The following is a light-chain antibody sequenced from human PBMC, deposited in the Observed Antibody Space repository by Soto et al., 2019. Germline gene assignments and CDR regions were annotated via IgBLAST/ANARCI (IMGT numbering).Light chain of an antibody. V-gene: IGLV2-14*03. CDR3: GSYSTTTYLGV. J-gene: IGLJ7*01. Sequence: QSALTQPASVSGSLGQSITISYTGTSGDIGSSNYVSWYQHHPGKAPKLIIYDVTDRPPGVSDRFAGSKSGNTASLTISGLQPDDESLYYCGSYSTTTYLGVFGGGTQLTVL. CDR1: SGDIGSSNY. CDR2: DVT.